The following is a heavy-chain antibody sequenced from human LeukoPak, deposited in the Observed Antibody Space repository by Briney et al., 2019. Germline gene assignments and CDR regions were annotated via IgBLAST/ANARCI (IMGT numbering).Heavy chain of an antibody. CDR2: IYYSGIT. V-gene: IGHV4-39*01. J-gene: IGHJ5*02. Sequence: PSETLSLXCIVSGGSISSSSYYWGWIRQPPGKGLEWIGSIYYSGITYYNPSLKSRVTISVDTSKNQFSLKLSSVTAADTAVYYCARQDVKNWFDPWGQGTLVTVSS. CDR3: ARQDVKNWFDP. CDR1: GGSISSSSYY.